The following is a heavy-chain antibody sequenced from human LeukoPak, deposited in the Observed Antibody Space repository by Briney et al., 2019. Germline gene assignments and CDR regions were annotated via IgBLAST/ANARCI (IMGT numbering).Heavy chain of an antibody. CDR1: GGSISSGGYY. Sequence: KPSETLSLTCTVSGGSISSGGYYWSWIRQHPGKGLEWIGYIYYSGSTYYNPSLKSRVTISVDTSKNQFSLKLGSVTAADTAVYYCARGRFRILWFGELFRPFFDYWGQGTLVTVSS. V-gene: IGHV4-31*03. J-gene: IGHJ4*02. CDR3: ARGRFRILWFGELFRPFFDY. CDR2: IYYSGST. D-gene: IGHD3-10*01.